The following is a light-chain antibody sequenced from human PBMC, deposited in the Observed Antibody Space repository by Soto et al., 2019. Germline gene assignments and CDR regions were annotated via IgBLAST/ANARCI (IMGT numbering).Light chain of an antibody. CDR1: QSISSY. CDR3: QQSYSTPPEYT. V-gene: IGKV1-39*01. Sequence: DIQMTQSPSSLSASVGDRVTITCRASQSISSYLNWYQQKPGKAPQLLIYAASSLQSGVPSRFSGRGSGTDFTLTIISLQPEDFATYYCQQSYSTPPEYTFGQGNKLEIK. CDR2: AAS. J-gene: IGKJ2*01.